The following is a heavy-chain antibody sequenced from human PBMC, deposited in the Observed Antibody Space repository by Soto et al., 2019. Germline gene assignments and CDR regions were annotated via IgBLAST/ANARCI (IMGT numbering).Heavy chain of an antibody. D-gene: IGHD2-21*01. CDR1: GGILSDYA. Sequence: QVQLEQSGGEVKKPGSSVKVSCRVSGGILSDYAVSWVRQAPGQGLQWVGGIIPKFGTAKYARKFEDRVTLTADELTSTLYMEINNLRSEDTALYSCARDKLSSLVVATPHLFDSWSQGTLLTVSS. CDR2: IIPKFGTA. V-gene: IGHV1-69*12. CDR3: ARDKLSSLVVATPHLFDS. J-gene: IGHJ5*01.